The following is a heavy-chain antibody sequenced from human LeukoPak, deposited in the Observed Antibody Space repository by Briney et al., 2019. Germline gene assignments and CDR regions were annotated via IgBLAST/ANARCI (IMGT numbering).Heavy chain of an antibody. CDR3: AKTGSYYDSSGYYPFQH. J-gene: IGHJ1*01. CDR1: GFTFSSYA. V-gene: IGHV3-23*01. CDR2: IIGSGGST. Sequence: PGGSLRLSCAASGFTFSSYAMSCVRQAPGKGLEWVSAIIGSGGSTYYADSVKDRFTISRDNSKNTLYLQMNSLRAEDTAVYYCAKTGSYYDSSGYYPFQHWGQGTLVTVSS. D-gene: IGHD3-22*01.